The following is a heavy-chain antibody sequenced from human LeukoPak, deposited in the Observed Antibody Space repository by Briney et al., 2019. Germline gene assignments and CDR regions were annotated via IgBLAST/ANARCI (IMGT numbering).Heavy chain of an antibody. Sequence: GGSLRLSCAASGFTFSSYEMNWVRQAPGKGLEWVSYISSSGSTIYYADSVKGRSTISRDNAKNSLYLQMNSLRAEDTAVYYCARDQPYYDFWSGYFNYWGQGTLVTVSS. CDR2: ISSSGSTI. CDR3: ARDQPYYDFWSGYFNY. V-gene: IGHV3-48*03. J-gene: IGHJ4*02. D-gene: IGHD3-3*01. CDR1: GFTFSSYE.